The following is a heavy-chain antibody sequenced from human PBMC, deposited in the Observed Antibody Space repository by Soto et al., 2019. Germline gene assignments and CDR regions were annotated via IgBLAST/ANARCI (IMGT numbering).Heavy chain of an antibody. CDR1: GYTFTSYG. D-gene: IGHD5-12*01. Sequence: GASVKVSCKXSGYTFTSYGISWVRQAPGQGLEWMGWISAYNGNTNYAQKLQGRVTMTTDTSTSTAYMELRSLRSDDTAVYYCARLLDFYSGYDERWFDPWGQGTLVTVSS. V-gene: IGHV1-18*04. J-gene: IGHJ5*02. CDR2: ISAYNGNT. CDR3: ARLLDFYSGYDERWFDP.